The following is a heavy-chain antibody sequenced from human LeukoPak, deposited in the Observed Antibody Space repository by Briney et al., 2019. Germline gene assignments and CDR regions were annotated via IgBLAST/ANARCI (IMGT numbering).Heavy chain of an antibody. Sequence: GASVKVSCKASGYTFTSYGISWVRQAPGQGLEGVGWISAYNGNTNYAQKLQGRVTMTTDTFTSTAYMELSSLRSEDTAVYYCARAPSLLLEYFQHWGQGTLVTVSS. CDR1: GYTFTSYG. CDR2: ISAYNGNT. CDR3: ARAPSLLLEYFQH. V-gene: IGHV1-18*01. J-gene: IGHJ1*01.